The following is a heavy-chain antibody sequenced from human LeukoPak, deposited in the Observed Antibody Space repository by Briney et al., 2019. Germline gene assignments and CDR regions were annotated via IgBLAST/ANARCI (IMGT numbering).Heavy chain of an antibody. D-gene: IGHD6-13*01. Sequence: PGGSLGLSCAASGFTFSTYWMSWVRQAPGKGLEWVANIKQDGSEKYYVDSVKGRFTISRDNAENSLYLQMNSLRAEDTAVFYCVRGGGAASVWGQGTLVTVSS. J-gene: IGHJ4*02. CDR2: IKQDGSEK. CDR1: GFTFSTYW. V-gene: IGHV3-7*01. CDR3: VRGGGAASV.